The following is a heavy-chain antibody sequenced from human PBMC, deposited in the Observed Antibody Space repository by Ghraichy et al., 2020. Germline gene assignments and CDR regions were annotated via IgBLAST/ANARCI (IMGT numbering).Heavy chain of an antibody. Sequence: SETLSLTCTVYGDSISGYYWNWIRQTPGKGLEWIANINHSGSTNYNPSLKSRVTISVDTSKNQFSLKLSSVTAADTAVYYCARRVHYARSFLDYWGQGLRLPVSS. V-gene: IGHV4-59*08. D-gene: IGHD4-17*01. CDR2: INHSGST. CDR3: ARRVHYARSFLDY. J-gene: IGHJ4*02. CDR1: GDSISGYY.